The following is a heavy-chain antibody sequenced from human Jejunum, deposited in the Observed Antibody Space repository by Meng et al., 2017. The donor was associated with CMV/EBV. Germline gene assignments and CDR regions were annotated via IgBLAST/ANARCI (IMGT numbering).Heavy chain of an antibody. CDR3: TADPPGDSPYFDY. CDR1: GFNLNTAW. D-gene: IGHD2-21*02. V-gene: IGHV3-15*01. Sequence: SGFNLNTAWMNWVRQAPGKGLEWVGRIKSKAAGGTTDYAAPVKGRFIVSRDDSKNTLYLQMSTVNTVDTAVYYCTADPPGDSPYFDYWGQGTLVTVSS. J-gene: IGHJ4*02. CDR2: IKSKAAGGTT.